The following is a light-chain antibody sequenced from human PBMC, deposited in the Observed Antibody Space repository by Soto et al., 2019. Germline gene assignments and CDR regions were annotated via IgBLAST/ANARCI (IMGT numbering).Light chain of an antibody. CDR1: QSINSY. V-gene: IGKV3-11*01. Sequence: EVFLTQSPASLSLSQGERATLSCRASQSINSYLAWYQHKPGQAPRVLIYDTSNRATGVPARFSGSESETDFTLTISRLEAEDSAGYYRKHRRNSPTFGKGAKVDIK. CDR3: KHRRNSPT. J-gene: IGKJ1*01. CDR2: DTS.